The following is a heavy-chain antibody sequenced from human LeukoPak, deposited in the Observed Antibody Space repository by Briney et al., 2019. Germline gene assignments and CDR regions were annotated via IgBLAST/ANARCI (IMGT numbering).Heavy chain of an antibody. V-gene: IGHV4-39*01. D-gene: IGHD6-13*01. CDR2: ISYSGSP. CDR1: GGSISTSDYY. CDR3: ARHGGYSSSALFDY. Sequence: SSETLSLTCTVSGGSISTSDYYWDWIRQPPGKGLEWIGSISYSGSPYYNPSLKSRVTISVDTSKNQFSLKMNSVTAADTAVFYCARHGGYSSSALFDYWGQGILVTVSS. J-gene: IGHJ4*02.